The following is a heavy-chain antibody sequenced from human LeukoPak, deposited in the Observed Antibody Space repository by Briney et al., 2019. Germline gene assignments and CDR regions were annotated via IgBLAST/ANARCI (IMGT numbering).Heavy chain of an antibody. J-gene: IGHJ4*01. D-gene: IGHD5-18*01. V-gene: IGHV4-34*01. CDR2: INHSGST. CDR3: ASTTDTAMVFGS. Sequence: SETLSLTCAVYGGSFSGYYWSWIRQPPGKGLEWIGEINHSGSTNYNPSLKSRVTISVDTSKNQFSLKLSSVTAADTAVYYCASTTDTAMVFGSWGQGTLVTGSS. CDR1: GGSFSGYY.